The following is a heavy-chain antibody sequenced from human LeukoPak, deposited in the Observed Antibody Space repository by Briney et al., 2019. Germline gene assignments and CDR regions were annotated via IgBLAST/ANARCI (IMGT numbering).Heavy chain of an antibody. CDR2: IKQDGSEK. D-gene: IGHD3-16*01. CDR3: ARGGGLDV. CDR1: GFTVSSTH. V-gene: IGHV3-7*03. J-gene: IGHJ6*02. Sequence: GGSLRLSCEASGFTVSSTHMVWVRQAPGKGLEWVANIKQDGSEKDYVDSVKGRFTISRDNAKNSLYLQMSNLRAEDTAVYFCARGGGLDVWGQGATVTVSS.